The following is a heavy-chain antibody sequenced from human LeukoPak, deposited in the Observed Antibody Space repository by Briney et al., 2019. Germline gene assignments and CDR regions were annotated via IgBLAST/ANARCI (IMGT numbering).Heavy chain of an antibody. Sequence: SETLSLTRAVYGGSFSGYYWSWIRQPPGKGLEWIGEINHSGSTNYNPSLKSRVTISVDTSKNQFSLKLSSVTAADTAVYYCARVSRVLRFLEWLPYYFDYWGQGTLVTVSS. J-gene: IGHJ4*02. CDR3: ARVSRVLRFLEWLPYYFDY. CDR1: GGSFSGYY. CDR2: INHSGST. D-gene: IGHD3-3*01. V-gene: IGHV4-34*01.